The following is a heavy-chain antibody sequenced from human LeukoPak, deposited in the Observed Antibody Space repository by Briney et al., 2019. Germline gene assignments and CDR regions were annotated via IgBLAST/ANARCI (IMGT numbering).Heavy chain of an antibody. Sequence: SETLSLTCTVSGGSISSSSYYWGWIRQPPGKGLEWIGSIYYSGSTYYNPSLKSRVTISVDTSKNQFSLKLSSVTAADTAVYYCARDWFQFYDILTGYRARHFDYWGQGTLVTVSS. D-gene: IGHD3-9*01. V-gene: IGHV4-39*07. CDR1: GGSISSSSYY. CDR2: IYYSGST. J-gene: IGHJ4*02. CDR3: ARDWFQFYDILTGYRARHFDY.